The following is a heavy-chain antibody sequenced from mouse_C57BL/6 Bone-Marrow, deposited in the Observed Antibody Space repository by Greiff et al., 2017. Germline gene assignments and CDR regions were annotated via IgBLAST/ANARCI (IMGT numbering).Heavy chain of an antibody. CDR1: GYTFTDYY. D-gene: IGHD2-3*01. CDR3: ARGGYEAGLAY. J-gene: IGHJ3*01. Sequence: EVKLVESGPVLVKPGASVKMSCKASGYTFTDYYMNWVKQSHGKSLEWIGVINPYNGGTSYNQKFKGKATLTVDKSSSTAYMELNSLTSEDSAVYYCARGGYEAGLAYWGQGTLVTVTA. V-gene: IGHV1-19*01. CDR2: INPYNGGT.